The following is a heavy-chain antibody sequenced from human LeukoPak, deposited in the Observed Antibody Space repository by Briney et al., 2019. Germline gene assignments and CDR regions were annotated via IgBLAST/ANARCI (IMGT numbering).Heavy chain of an antibody. CDR3: ALLAVASDFDY. J-gene: IGHJ4*02. Sequence: PGGSLRLSCAVSGFPFSFYEMNWVRQAPGKGLEWVSNIGSSGTTIYYADSVKGRFSISRDNAKISLYLQMNSLRVEDTAVYYCALLAVASDFDYWGQGALVTVSS. V-gene: IGHV3-48*03. CDR1: GFPFSFYE. CDR2: IGSSGTTI. D-gene: IGHD6-19*01.